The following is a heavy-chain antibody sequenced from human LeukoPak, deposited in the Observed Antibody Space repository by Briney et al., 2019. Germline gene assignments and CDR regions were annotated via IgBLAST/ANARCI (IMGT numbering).Heavy chain of an antibody. Sequence: ASVKVSCKASGGTFSSYTISWVRQAPGQGLEWMGGIIPIFGTTNYAQKFQGRVMITADDSTRTAYMELSSLRSEDTAVYYCAREPARGFSDAYDMDVWGQGTTVTVSS. CDR3: AREPARGFSDAYDMDV. V-gene: IGHV1-69*01. J-gene: IGHJ6*02. CDR2: IIPIFGTT. D-gene: IGHD5-18*01. CDR1: GGTFSSYT.